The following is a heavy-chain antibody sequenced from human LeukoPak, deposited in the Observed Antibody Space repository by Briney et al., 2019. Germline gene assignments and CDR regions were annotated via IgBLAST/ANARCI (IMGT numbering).Heavy chain of an antibody. CDR3: AREKEYSSGHDAFDI. V-gene: IGHV4-39*07. CDR1: RGSISTSNYY. J-gene: IGHJ3*02. CDR2: IFYSGST. Sequence: SETLSLTCTVSRGSISTSNYYWGWVRQPPGKALEWIGNIFYSGSTNYNPSLKSRVTISVDTSKNQFSLKLSSVTAADTAVYYCAREKEYSSGHDAFDIWGQGTMVTVSS. D-gene: IGHD6-19*01.